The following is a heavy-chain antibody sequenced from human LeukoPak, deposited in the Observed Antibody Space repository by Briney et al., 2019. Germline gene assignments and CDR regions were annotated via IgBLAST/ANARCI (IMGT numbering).Heavy chain of an antibody. D-gene: IGHD3-3*01. J-gene: IGHJ6*02. CDR3: ARAGGTGFWSGPDNYGLDV. CDR1: GFSFSDYF. V-gene: IGHV3-11*01. Sequence: GGSLRLSCAASGFSFSDYFMTWIRQAPGKGPEWVSHISGRSGVISYADSVKGRFTISRDNAKNSVYLQMNGLRAGDTGVYYCARAGGTGFWSGPDNYGLDVWGQGTTVTVFS. CDR2: ISGRSGVI.